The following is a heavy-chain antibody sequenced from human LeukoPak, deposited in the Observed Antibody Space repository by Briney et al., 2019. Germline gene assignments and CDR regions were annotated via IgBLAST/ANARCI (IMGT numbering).Heavy chain of an antibody. CDR3: VRDGYCSNGSCPDY. D-gene: IGHD2-15*01. Sequence: VASVKVSCKASGGTFSSYAISWVRQAPGQGLEWMGGIIPIFGTANYAQKFQGRVTITADKSTSTAYMELSSLRSEDTAVYYCVRDGYCSNGSCPDYWGQGTLVTVSS. CDR1: GGTFSSYA. J-gene: IGHJ4*02. CDR2: IIPIFGTA. V-gene: IGHV1-69*06.